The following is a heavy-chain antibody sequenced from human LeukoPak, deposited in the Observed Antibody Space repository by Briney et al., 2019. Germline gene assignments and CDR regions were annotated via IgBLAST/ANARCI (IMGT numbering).Heavy chain of an antibody. V-gene: IGHV4-39*07. CDR3: ARSWGSYDAFDI. Sequence: SETLSLTCTVSGGSISSSSYYWGWIRQPPGKGLEWIGSIYYSGSAYYNPSLKSRVTISVDTSKNQFSLKLSSVTAADTAVYYRARSWGSYDAFDIWGQGTMVTVSS. D-gene: IGHD7-27*01. CDR2: IYYSGSA. J-gene: IGHJ3*02. CDR1: GGSISSSSYY.